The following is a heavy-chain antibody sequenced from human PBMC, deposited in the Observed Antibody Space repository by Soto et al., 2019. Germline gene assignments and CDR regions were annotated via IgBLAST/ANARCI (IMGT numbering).Heavy chain of an antibody. D-gene: IGHD3-3*01. CDR1: GFAFNDHA. J-gene: IGHJ4*02. Sequence: GGSLRLSCTASGFAFNDHAMHWVRQAPGKGLEWVAYIWYDGSNKYYADSVKGRFTVSRDNSKKTVSLQMNSLRAEDTAVYFCARDGGRAYDLDYWGQGTLVTVSS. CDR3: ARDGGRAYDLDY. CDR2: IWYDGSNK. V-gene: IGHV3-33*01.